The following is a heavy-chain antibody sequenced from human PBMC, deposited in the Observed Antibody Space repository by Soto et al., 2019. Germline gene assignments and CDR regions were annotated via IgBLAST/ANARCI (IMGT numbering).Heavy chain of an antibody. J-gene: IGHJ4*02. Sequence: SETLSLTCTVSGVSISSGGYYWTWIRQHPQKGLEWIGHIYYSGSTYYNPSLKSRATVSVDTSKNQFSLKLSSVTAADTAVYYCAREGGSSSIDYWGQGTLVTVSS. D-gene: IGHD6-13*01. CDR1: GVSISSGGYY. V-gene: IGHV4-31*03. CDR2: IYYSGST. CDR3: AREGGSSSIDY.